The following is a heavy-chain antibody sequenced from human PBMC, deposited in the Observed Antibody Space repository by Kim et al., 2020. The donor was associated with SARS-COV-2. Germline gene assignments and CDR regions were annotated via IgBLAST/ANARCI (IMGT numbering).Heavy chain of an antibody. CDR3: ARVGGNFGNTWPYYYNYGMDV. D-gene: IGHD4-4*01. CDR1: GFPFSRYG. CDR2: ISYDGTNA. Sequence: GGSLRLSCVASGFPFSRYGMHWVRQAPGKGLEWLSIISYDGTNAYYADSVKGRFTVSRDNSKNTVSLHMNSLRGEDTALYFCARVGGNFGNTWPYYYNYGMDVWGQGTTVAVSS. J-gene: IGHJ6*02. V-gene: IGHV3-30*03.